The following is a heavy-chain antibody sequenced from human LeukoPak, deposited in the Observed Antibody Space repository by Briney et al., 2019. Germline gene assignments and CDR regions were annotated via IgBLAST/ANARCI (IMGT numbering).Heavy chain of an antibody. D-gene: IGHD2-21*01. CDR3: VRDVWGDRDSYFDY. CDR1: GFTFSSYS. J-gene: IGHJ4*02. V-gene: IGHV3-21*01. Sequence: GGSLRLSCAASGFTFSSYSMNWVRQAPGKGLEWVSSISSSSSYIYYADSVKGRFTVSRDNAKNTLYLQMNSLRAEDTAVYYCVRDVWGDRDSYFDYWGQGALVTVSS. CDR2: ISSSSSYI.